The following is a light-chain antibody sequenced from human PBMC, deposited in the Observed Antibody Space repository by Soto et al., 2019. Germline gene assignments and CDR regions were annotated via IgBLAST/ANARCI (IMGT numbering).Light chain of an antibody. CDR3: QQRSNWLS. V-gene: IGKV3-11*01. Sequence: EIVLTQSPATLSLSPGERATLSCRASQSVSSYLAWYQQKPGQAPRLLIYDASNRATGIPARFSGSGSGTDFTVIISRLEPEDFAVYYCQQRSNWLSFGGGTKVEIK. CDR1: QSVSSY. J-gene: IGKJ4*01. CDR2: DAS.